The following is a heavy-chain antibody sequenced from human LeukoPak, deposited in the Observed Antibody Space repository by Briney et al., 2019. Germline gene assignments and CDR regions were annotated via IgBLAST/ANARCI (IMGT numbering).Heavy chain of an antibody. CDR3: AKDGFVGYFDFPDY. D-gene: IGHD3-9*01. V-gene: IGHV3-23*01. Sequence: QPGGSLRLSCAASGFTFSSYSMNWVRQAPGKGLEWVSAISGSGGSTYYADSVKGRFTISRDNSKNTLYLQMNSLRAEDTAVYYCAKDGFVGYFDFPDYWGQGTLVTVSS. J-gene: IGHJ4*02. CDR1: GFTFSSYS. CDR2: ISGSGGST.